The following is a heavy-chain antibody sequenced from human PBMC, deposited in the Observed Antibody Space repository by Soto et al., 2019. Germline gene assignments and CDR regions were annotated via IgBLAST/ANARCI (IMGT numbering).Heavy chain of an antibody. J-gene: IGHJ4*02. D-gene: IGHD4-4*01. CDR2: IYPDESDT. CDR1: GYSFTKYW. V-gene: IGHV5-51*01. Sequence: PGDSLKISCKGSGYSFTKYWIGWVRQMPGKGLEWMAIIYPDESDTRYSPSFQGQVTISADKSISTAYLQWSSLKASDTAIYFCAGQIKQYSNSWLYFGSWGQGTVVTVSS. CDR3: AGQIKQYSNSWLYFGS.